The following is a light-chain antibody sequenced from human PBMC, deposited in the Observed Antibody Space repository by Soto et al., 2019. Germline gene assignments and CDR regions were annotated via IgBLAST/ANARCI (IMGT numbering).Light chain of an antibody. CDR3: QQRSNWKT. CDR1: QSVSSY. V-gene: IGKV3-11*01. Sequence: ELVLTQSPATLSLSPGERATLSCRASQSVSSYLAWYQQKPGQAPRLLIYDASNRATGIPARFSGSWSVTDFTLTISSLDPEDCAVYYCQQRSNWKTFGQGTKLEIK. J-gene: IGKJ2*01. CDR2: DAS.